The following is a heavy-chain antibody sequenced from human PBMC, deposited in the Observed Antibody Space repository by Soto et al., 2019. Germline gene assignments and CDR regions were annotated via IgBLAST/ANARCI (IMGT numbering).Heavy chain of an antibody. CDR2: IMPIFGTA. CDR3: ARVTMVRGVIINYGKDV. Sequence: SVKVSCKASGGTFSSYAISWVRQAPGQGLEWMGGIMPIFGTANYAHKCQGRVTITADKSTSTAYMELSSLSSEDTAVYYCARVTMVRGVIINYGKDVWGQGTTVTVSS. V-gene: IGHV1-69*06. CDR1: GGTFSSYA. D-gene: IGHD3-10*01. J-gene: IGHJ6*02.